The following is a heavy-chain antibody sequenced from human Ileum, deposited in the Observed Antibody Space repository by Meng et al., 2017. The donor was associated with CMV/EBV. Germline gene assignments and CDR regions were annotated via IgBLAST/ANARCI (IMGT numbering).Heavy chain of an antibody. D-gene: IGHD2-21*02. Sequence: SGFPFSNAWMSWVRQAPGKGLEWVGRIKSKTDGGTIDYAAPVKGRFTVSRDDSGNTLYLQMNTLKTEDTAVYYCTADPPGDSPYFDYWGQGTLVTVSS. J-gene: IGHJ4*02. CDR1: GFPFSNAW. CDR2: IKSKTDGGTI. CDR3: TADPPGDSPYFDY. V-gene: IGHV3-15*01.